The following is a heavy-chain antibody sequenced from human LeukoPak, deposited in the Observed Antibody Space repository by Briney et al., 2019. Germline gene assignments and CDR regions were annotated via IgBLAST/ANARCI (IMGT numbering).Heavy chain of an antibody. Sequence: ASVKVSCKASGYTFTSYAMNWVRQAPGQGLEWMGWINTNTGNPTYAQGFTGRFVFSLDTSVSTAYLQISSLKAEDTAVYYCAREYSSSLVDAFDIWGQGTMVTVSS. J-gene: IGHJ3*02. D-gene: IGHD6-13*01. V-gene: IGHV7-4-1*02. CDR2: INTNTGNP. CDR3: AREYSSSLVDAFDI. CDR1: GYTFTSYA.